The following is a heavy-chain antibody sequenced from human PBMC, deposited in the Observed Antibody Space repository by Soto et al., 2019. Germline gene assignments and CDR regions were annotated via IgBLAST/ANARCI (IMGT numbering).Heavy chain of an antibody. D-gene: IGHD1-1*01. V-gene: IGHV4-39*01. CDR3: ARHRIEVVWRGFDC. J-gene: IGHJ4*02. CDR2: SSYNGGT. Sequence: LETRSLACTVSADSSTISNSYWGWLRQPPGEGLQWIGSSSYNGGTFYNPSLKGRVAISVDTYKKQSSLQVTSVTAADTAMYFCARHRIEVVWRGFDCWGQRSPVT. CDR1: ADSSTISNSY.